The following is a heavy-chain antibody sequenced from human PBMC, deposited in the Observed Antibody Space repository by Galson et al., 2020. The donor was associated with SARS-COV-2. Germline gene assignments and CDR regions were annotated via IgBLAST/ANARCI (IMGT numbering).Heavy chain of an antibody. CDR1: GFTFSNFW. V-gene: IGHV3-74*01. D-gene: IGHD1-26*01. CDR3: TATRAY. J-gene: IGHJ4*02. CDR2: INSEGNST. Sequence: GESLKISCTASGFTFSNFWMHWVRQAPGKGLEWVSRINSEGNSTTYADSVKGRFTISRDNAKNTLFLQMNSLRAEDTAVYYCTATRAYWGQGTLVTVSS.